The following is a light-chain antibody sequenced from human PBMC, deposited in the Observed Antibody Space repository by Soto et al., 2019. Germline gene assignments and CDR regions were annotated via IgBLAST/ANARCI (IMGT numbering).Light chain of an antibody. J-gene: IGKJ4*01. Sequence: GDRVTITCRASQDVSNWLVWYQQKAGKAPKLLISAGNTLQDGVPSRFSGSRSGTQFTLTITGLQTEDLATYYCQQGNGLPLTFGGGTKVDIK. CDR1: QDVSNW. V-gene: IGKV1D-12*01. CDR3: QQGNGLPLT. CDR2: AGN.